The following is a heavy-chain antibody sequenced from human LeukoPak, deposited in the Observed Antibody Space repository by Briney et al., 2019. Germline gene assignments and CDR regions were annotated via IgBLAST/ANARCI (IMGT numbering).Heavy chain of an antibody. D-gene: IGHD3-22*01. V-gene: IGHV1-69*05. CDR1: GGTFSSYA. J-gene: IGHJ1*01. CDR3: ARGQINYDSSGYYYGYFQH. Sequence: SVKVSCKASGGTFSSYAISWVRQAPGQGREWMGGIIPIFGTANYAQKFQGRVTITTDESTSTAYMELSSLRSEDTAVYYCARGQINYDSSGYYYGYFQHWGQGTLVTVSS. CDR2: IIPIFGTA.